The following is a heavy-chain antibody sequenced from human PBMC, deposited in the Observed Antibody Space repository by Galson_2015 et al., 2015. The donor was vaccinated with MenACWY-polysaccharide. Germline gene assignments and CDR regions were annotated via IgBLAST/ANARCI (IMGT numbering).Heavy chain of an antibody. V-gene: IGHV4-59*08. Sequence: ETLSLTCTVSGGSIRSYKWIWIRPSPGRGLEWIGYMDCRGIFNYNPSLRSRATVSVDTSKNQFSLKLSSVTAADTAVYYCARVEKYSGSYYILHWGQGTLVTVSS. CDR1: GGSIRSYK. CDR3: ARVEKYSGSYYILH. J-gene: IGHJ4*02. CDR2: MDCRGIF. D-gene: IGHD1-26*01.